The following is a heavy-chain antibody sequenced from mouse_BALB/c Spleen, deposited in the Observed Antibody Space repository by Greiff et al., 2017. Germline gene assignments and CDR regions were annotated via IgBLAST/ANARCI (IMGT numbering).Heavy chain of an antibody. V-gene: IGHV5-6-4*01. Sequence: EVKLMESGGGLVKPGGSLKLSCAASGFTFSSYTMSWVRQTPEKRLEWVATISSGGSYTYYPDSVKGRFTISRDNAKNTLYLQMSSLKSEDTAMYYCTRDGGYGNSFAYWGQGTLVTVSA. CDR1: GFTFSSYT. CDR3: TRDGGYGNSFAY. D-gene: IGHD2-1*01. CDR2: ISSGGSYT. J-gene: IGHJ3*01.